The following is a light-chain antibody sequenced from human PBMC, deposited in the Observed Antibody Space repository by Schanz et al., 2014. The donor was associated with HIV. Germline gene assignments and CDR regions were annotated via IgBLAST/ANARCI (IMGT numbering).Light chain of an antibody. CDR1: SSNFGAGYD. CDR3: AAWDVNLNGPV. J-gene: IGLJ2*01. CDR2: SNN. Sequence: QSVLTQPPSVSGAPGQSITVPCSGNSSNFGAGYDVHWYQELPGTAPKLLIYSNNNRPSGVPDRFSGSKSGTSASLAISGLQSEDEADYYCAAWDVNLNGPVFGGGTKLPVL. V-gene: IGLV1-40*01.